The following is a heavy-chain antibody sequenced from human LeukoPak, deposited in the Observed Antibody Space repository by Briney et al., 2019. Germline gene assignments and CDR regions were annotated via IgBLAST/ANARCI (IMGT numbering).Heavy chain of an antibody. Sequence: SETLSLTCTVSGASIINTYYWGWVRQSPGKGLEWIGSIHHSGNRFESGSTHYNPSLRSRVTVSADTSKNQFSLTLTSVTAADTAVYFCARNASSGFFNDWGQGILVTVSS. CDR1: GASIINTYY. J-gene: IGHJ1*01. D-gene: IGHD6-25*01. V-gene: IGHV4-59*04. CDR3: ARNASSGFFND. CDR2: IHHSGNRFESGST.